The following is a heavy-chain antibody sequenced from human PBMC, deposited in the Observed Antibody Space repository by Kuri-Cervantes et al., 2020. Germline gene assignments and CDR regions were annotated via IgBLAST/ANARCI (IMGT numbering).Heavy chain of an antibody. J-gene: IGHJ3*02. D-gene: IGHD1-26*01. CDR1: GFTVSSNY. Sequence: LSLTCAASGFTVSSNYMSWVRQAPGKGLEWVAVISYDGSNKYYADSVKGRFTISRDNSKNTLYLQMNSLRAEDTAVYYCARWEGDAFDIWGQGTMVTVSS. CDR3: ARWEGDAFDI. V-gene: IGHV3-30-3*01. CDR2: ISYDGSNK.